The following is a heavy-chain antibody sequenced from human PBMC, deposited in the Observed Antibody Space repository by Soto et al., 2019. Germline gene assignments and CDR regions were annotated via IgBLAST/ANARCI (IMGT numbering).Heavy chain of an antibody. J-gene: IGHJ4*02. CDR1: GGTFSSYA. Sequence: QVQLVQSGAEVKKPGSSVKVSCKASGGTFSSYAISWVRQAPGQGLEWMGGIIPIFGTANYAQKLQGRVTITADKSTSTAYMELSSLRSEDTAVYYCARGVAYQCHYGDYYMDFDYWGQGTLVTVSS. V-gene: IGHV1-69*06. D-gene: IGHD4-17*01. CDR2: IIPIFGTA. CDR3: ARGVAYQCHYGDYYMDFDY.